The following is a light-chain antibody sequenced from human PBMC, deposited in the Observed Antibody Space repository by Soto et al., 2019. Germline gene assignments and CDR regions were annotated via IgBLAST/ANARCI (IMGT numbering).Light chain of an antibody. CDR1: QSIGKF. CDR2: AAS. CDR3: QQSFSPPPIT. Sequence: DIQMTQSPSSLSASVGDRVTITCRASQSIGKFLNWYQQKPRKAPTLLNYAASRLQSGVPSRFRDSGSGTDFTLTINGLQPEDFATYYCQQSFSPPPITFGQGTRLEIK. V-gene: IGKV1-39*01. J-gene: IGKJ5*01.